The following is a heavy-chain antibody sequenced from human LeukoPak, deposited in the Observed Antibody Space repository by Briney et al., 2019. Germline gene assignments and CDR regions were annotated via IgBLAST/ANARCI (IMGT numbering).Heavy chain of an antibody. CDR1: GFSFSSYW. J-gene: IGHJ6*03. V-gene: IGHV3-74*01. CDR2: INTDGSST. D-gene: IGHD1-26*01. Sequence: GGSLRLSCAASGFSFSSYWMHWVRQAPGKGLVWVSRINTDGSSTTYADSVKGRFTISRDNAKNTLYLQMDSLRADDTAVYCCASGYSGTYYYYMDVWGKGTTVTVSS. CDR3: ASGYSGTYYYYMDV.